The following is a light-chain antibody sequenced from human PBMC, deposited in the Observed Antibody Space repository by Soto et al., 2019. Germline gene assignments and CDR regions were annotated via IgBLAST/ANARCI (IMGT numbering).Light chain of an antibody. CDR2: AAS. CDR1: QSISYY. J-gene: IGKJ4*01. Sequence: DIQMAQSPSCLSASVGDRVTITCRARQSISYYLNWYQVKPGKAPELLIYAASTLQSGVPSRFSGSGSGTDFTLTISCLQSEDFATYYCKQYYSFPLTFGGGTKV. V-gene: IGKV1-39*01. CDR3: KQYYSFPLT.